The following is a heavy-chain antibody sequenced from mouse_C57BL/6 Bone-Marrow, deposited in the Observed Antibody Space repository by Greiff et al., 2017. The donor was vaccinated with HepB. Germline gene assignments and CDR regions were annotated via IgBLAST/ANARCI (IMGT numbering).Heavy chain of an antibody. CDR2: ISSGSSTI. J-gene: IGHJ1*03. Sequence: EVKLVESGGGLVKPGGSLKLSCAASGFTFSDYGMHWVRQAPEKGLEWVAYISSGSSTIYYADTVKGRVTISRDNAKNTLFLQMTSLRSEDTAMYYCARTTVVTYWYFDVWGTGTPVTVSS. CDR3: ARTTVVTYWYFDV. CDR1: GFTFSDYG. D-gene: IGHD1-1*01. V-gene: IGHV5-17*01.